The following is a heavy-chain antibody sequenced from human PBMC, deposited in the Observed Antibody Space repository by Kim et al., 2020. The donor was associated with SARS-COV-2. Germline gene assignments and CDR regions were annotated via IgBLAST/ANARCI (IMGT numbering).Heavy chain of an antibody. J-gene: IGHJ6*02. V-gene: IGHV4-59*08. CDR1: GGSISGSY. Sequence: SETLSLTCTVSGGSISGSYWSWIRQPPGKGLEWIGYIYYSGATNYNPSLKSRVTISVDTSKNQFSLKLSSVTAADTAVYYCARHATFTTATGGIFYYYYGMDVWGQGTTVTVSS. D-gene: IGHD3-22*01. CDR2: IYYSGAT. CDR3: ARHATFTTATGGIFYYYYGMDV.